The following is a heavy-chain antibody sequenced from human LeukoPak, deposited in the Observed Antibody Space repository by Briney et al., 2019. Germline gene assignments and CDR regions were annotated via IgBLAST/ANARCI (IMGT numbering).Heavy chain of an antibody. D-gene: IGHD6-6*01. Sequence: KPSETLSFTCTVSGGSISSSGSYWGWIRQPPGKGLEWIGSLYYSGNTYNTSLKSRVTISVDTSKKQLYLNLTSVNAADTAMYYCARVMAARREDLNWFDTWGQGTLVTVSS. CDR1: GGSISSSGSY. CDR2: LYYSGNT. J-gene: IGHJ5*02. V-gene: IGHV4-39*07. CDR3: ARVMAARREDLNWFDT.